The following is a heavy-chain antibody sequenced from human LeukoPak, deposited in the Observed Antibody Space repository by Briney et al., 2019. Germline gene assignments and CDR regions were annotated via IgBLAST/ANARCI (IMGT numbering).Heavy chain of an antibody. CDR3: AREARGRNYYDSSGYYPNGAFDI. Sequence: PGGSLRLSCAASGFTFSSYWMHWVRQAPGKGLVWVSRINSDGSSTSYADSVKGRFTISRDNAKNTLYLQMNSLRAEDTAVCYCAREARGRNYYDSSGYYPNGAFDIWGQGTMVTVSS. D-gene: IGHD3-22*01. V-gene: IGHV3-74*01. CDR1: GFTFSSYW. CDR2: INSDGSST. J-gene: IGHJ3*02.